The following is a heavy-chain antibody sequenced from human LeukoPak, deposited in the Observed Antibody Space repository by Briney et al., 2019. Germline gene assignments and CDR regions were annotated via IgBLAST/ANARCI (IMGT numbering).Heavy chain of an antibody. D-gene: IGHD2-2*01. CDR3: ARPAEYCSSTSCYSGDFDY. J-gene: IGHJ4*02. V-gene: IGHV3-74*01. Sequence: GGSLRLSCAASGFTFSRYWMHWVRQAPGKGLGWASRVNSVGSSTSYADSVKGRFTISRENAKNTMYLQMNSLRAEDTAVYYCARPAEYCSSTSCYSGDFDYWGQGTLVTVSS. CDR2: VNSVGSST. CDR1: GFTFSRYW.